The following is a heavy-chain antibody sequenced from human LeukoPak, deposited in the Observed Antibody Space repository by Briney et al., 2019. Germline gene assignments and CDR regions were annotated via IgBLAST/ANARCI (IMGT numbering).Heavy chain of an antibody. CDR2: IIPIFGTA. V-gene: IGHV1-69*13. CDR1: GGTFSSYA. Sequence: SVTVSCKASGGTFSSYAISWVRQAPGQGLEWMGGIIPIFGTANYAQKFQGRVTITADESTSTAYMELSSLRSEDTAVYYCASFFPQDSSGYYDDPWGQGTLVTVSS. J-gene: IGHJ5*02. D-gene: IGHD3-22*01. CDR3: ASFFPQDSSGYYDDP.